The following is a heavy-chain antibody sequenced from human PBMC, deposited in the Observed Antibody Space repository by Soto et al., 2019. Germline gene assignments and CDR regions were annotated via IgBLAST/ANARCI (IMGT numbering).Heavy chain of an antibody. J-gene: IGHJ4*02. CDR1: GYTFTSYD. CDR2: MNPNSGNT. Sequence: ASLKVSCKASGYTFTSYDINWVRQATGQGLEWMGWMNPNSGNTGYAQKFRGRVTMTRNTSISTAYMELSSLRSEDTAVYYCASSTSYCSGGSCVDYWGQGTLVTVSS. D-gene: IGHD2-15*01. CDR3: ASSTSYCSGGSCVDY. V-gene: IGHV1-8*01.